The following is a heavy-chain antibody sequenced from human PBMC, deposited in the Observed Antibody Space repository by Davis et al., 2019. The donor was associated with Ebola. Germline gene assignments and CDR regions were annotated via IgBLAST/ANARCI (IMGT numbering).Heavy chain of an antibody. D-gene: IGHD1-26*01. CDR3: ARDQEELLLIRSYYYGMDV. V-gene: IGHV3-33*01. J-gene: IGHJ6*02. Sequence: GESLKISCAASGFTFSSYGMHWVRQAPGKGLEWVAVIWYDGSNKYYADSVKGRFTISRDNSKNTLYLQMNSLRAEDTAVYYCARDQEELLLIRSYYYGMDVWGQGTTVTVSS. CDR2: IWYDGSNK. CDR1: GFTFSSYG.